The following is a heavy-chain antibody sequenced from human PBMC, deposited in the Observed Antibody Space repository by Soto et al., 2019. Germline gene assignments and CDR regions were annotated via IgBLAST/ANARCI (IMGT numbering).Heavy chain of an antibody. J-gene: IGHJ4*02. CDR1: GYTFTMYY. V-gene: IGHV1-46*01. D-gene: IGHD6-13*01. Sequence: GGSVKVSCKASGYTFTMYYMHGVGQSRLQGLEWMGIINPSGGSTSYAQKFQGRVTMTRDTSTSTVYMELSSLRSEDTAVYYCARDQGYSSSWRNYFDYWGQGTLVTVSS. CDR2: INPSGGST. CDR3: ARDQGYSSSWRNYFDY.